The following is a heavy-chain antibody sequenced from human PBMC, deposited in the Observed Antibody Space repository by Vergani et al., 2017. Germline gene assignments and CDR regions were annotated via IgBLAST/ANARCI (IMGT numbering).Heavy chain of an antibody. CDR1: GGTFSSYA. J-gene: IGHJ4*02. V-gene: IGHV1-69*01. CDR2: IIPIFGTA. D-gene: IGHD6-13*01. CDR3: ARDSAAGYSSSWYFDY. Sequence: QVQLVQSGAEVKKPGSSVKVSCKASGGTFSSYAISWVRQAPGQGLEWMGGIIPIFGTANYAQKFQGRVTITADDSTSTAYMELSSLRSEDTAVYYCARDSAAGYSSSWYFDYWGQGTLVTVSS.